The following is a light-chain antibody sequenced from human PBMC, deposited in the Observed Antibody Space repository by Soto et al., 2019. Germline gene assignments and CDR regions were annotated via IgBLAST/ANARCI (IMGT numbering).Light chain of an antibody. CDR3: ATWDDSLDDPVV. CDR2: DDN. J-gene: IGLJ2*01. Sequence: QSVLTQPPSASGTPGRRVPFSCFGGRAIFGEKTVSWYQQFPGTAPTLLIYDDNQRPSGVPDRFSGSKSGTSVSLAISGLRSEDEATYYCATWDDSLDDPVVFGGGTKLTVL. CDR1: RAIFGEKT. V-gene: IGLV1-44*01.